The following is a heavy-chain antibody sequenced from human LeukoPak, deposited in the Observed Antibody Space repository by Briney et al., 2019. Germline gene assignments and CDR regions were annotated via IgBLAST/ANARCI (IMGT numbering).Heavy chain of an antibody. CDR2: IYYSVST. Sequence: SETLSLTCAVSGGSISSSSYYWGWVRQPPGKWLEWSGSIYYSVSTYSNPSLKSQVTISVDTTKNQCPLKLSSFAAADTAVYYCASPRPVCSGGSCYLNWFDPWGQGTLVNVSS. D-gene: IGHD2-15*01. CDR1: GGSISSSSYY. V-gene: IGHV4-39*01. CDR3: ASPRPVCSGGSCYLNWFDP. J-gene: IGHJ5*02.